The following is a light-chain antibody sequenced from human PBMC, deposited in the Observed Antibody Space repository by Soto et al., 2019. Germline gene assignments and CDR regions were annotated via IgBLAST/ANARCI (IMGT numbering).Light chain of an antibody. CDR1: QDISNY. V-gene: IGKV1-27*01. J-gene: IGKJ1*01. Sequence: DIQRTQSPSSLSASVGDRVTITCRASQDISNYLVWYQQRPGKTPKLLIYAASTLQSGVPSRFSGGGSGTDFTLTISSLQPEDVATYYCQKYNNAPWTFGQGTKVEIK. CDR3: QKYNNAPWT. CDR2: AAS.